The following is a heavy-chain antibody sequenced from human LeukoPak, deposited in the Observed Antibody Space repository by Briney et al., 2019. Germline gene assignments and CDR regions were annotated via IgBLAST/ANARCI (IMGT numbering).Heavy chain of an antibody. J-gene: IGHJ4*02. CDR1: GFTAGYNY. V-gene: IGHV3-53*01. CDR3: ASYYCSSGSCYFDT. D-gene: IGHD2-15*01. CDR2: IYRGDT. Sequence: GGSLRLSCAFSGFTAGYNYMSWVRQAPGKGLEWVSVIYRGDTYYADSVKGRFTISRDDSKNTVFLQMNRLRADDTAVYFCASYYCSSGSCYFDTWGQGTLVAVSS.